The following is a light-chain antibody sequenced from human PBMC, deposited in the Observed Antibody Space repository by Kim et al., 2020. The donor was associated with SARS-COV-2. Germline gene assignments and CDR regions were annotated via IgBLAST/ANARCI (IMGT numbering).Light chain of an antibody. CDR1: QSVNSGY. J-gene: IGKJ3*01. CDR3: QQFGSSPFT. V-gene: IGKV3-20*01. Sequence: SPGERATLSCRASQSVNSGYLAWFQQKPGQAPRLLIYGASSRATGIPDRFSGSGSGTDFTLTISRLEPEDFAVYYCQQFGSSPFTFGLGTKGDIK. CDR2: GAS.